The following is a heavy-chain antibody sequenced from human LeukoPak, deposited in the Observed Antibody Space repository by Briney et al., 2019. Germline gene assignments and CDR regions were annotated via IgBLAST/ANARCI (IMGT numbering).Heavy chain of an antibody. Sequence: PSETLSLTCTVSGDSISTSNYYWGWIRQLPGKGLEWIGNIYYSGITYYNPSLKSRVTISVDRSKNQFSLKLSSVTAADTAVYYCARGDGYSSSWYGYWGQGTLVTVSS. CDR3: ARGDGYSSSWYGY. CDR2: IYYSGIT. J-gene: IGHJ4*02. CDR1: GDSISTSNYY. V-gene: IGHV4-39*07. D-gene: IGHD6-13*01.